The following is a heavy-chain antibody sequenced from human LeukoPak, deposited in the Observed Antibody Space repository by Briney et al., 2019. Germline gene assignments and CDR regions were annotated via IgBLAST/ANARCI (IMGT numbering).Heavy chain of an antibody. CDR1: GLTVSRHG. CDR3: GRDINSWSLSFDS. V-gene: IGHV3-33*01. D-gene: IGHD4-23*01. J-gene: IGHJ4*02. CDR2: LWSDGINK. Sequence: GGSLRLSCVASGLTVSRHGMHWVRQAPGKGLEWVAGLWSDGINKNCADSVKGRFTISRDESKNTLHLQMNSLRVGDTAVYYCGRDINSWSLSFDSWGQGTLVTVSS.